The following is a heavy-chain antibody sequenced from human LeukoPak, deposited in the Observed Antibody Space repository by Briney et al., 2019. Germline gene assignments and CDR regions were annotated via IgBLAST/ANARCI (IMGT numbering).Heavy chain of an antibody. D-gene: IGHD3-3*01. CDR2: IYYSGST. CDR3: ARSVITIFGVVHDAFDI. V-gene: IGHV4-59*01. Sequence: SETLSLTCTVSGGSISSYYWSWIRQPPGKGLEWIGYIYYSGSTNYNPSLKSRVTIPVDTSKNQFSLKLSSVTAADTAVYYCARSVITIFGVVHDAFDIWGQGTMVTVSS. CDR1: GGSISSYY. J-gene: IGHJ3*02.